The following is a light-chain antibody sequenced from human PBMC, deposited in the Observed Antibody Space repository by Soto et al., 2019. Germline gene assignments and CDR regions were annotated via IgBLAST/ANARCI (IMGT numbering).Light chain of an antibody. CDR1: SSNIGAGYD. CDR3: AAWDDSLIGFWV. J-gene: IGLJ3*02. Sequence: QSVLTQAPSVSGAPGQRVTISCTGSSSNIGAGYDVHWYQQLPGTAPKLLIYNNDQRPSGVPNRFSGSKSGTTASLAISGLRSEDEADYYCAAWDDSLIGFWVFGGGTKLTVL. CDR2: NND. V-gene: IGLV1-47*02.